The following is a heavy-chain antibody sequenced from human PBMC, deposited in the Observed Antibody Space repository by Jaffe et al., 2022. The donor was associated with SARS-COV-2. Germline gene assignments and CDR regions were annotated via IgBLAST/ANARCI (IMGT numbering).Heavy chain of an antibody. V-gene: IGHV3-9*01. J-gene: IGHJ4*02. Sequence: EVQLVESGGGLVQPGRSLRLSCAASGFTFDDYAMHWVRQAPGKGLEWVSGISWNTNNIGYADSVKGRFTISRDNAKNSLYLQMNSLRAEDTALYYCAKTYDSSGYSHFDYWGQGTLVTVSS. D-gene: IGHD3-22*01. CDR1: GFTFDDYA. CDR2: ISWNTNNI. CDR3: AKTYDSSGYSHFDY.